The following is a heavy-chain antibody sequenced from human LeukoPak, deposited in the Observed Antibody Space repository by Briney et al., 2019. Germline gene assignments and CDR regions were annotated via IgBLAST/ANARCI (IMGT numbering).Heavy chain of an antibody. V-gene: IGHV3-30*02. D-gene: IGHD1-26*01. CDR3: AKVADYSSADAFDI. Sequence: PGGSLRLSCGASGFTFSSYGMHWVRQAPGKGPEWVAFIRDDGSNKYYADSVKGRFTISRDNSKNTLYLQMNSLRAEDTAEYNCAKVADYSSADAFDIWGQGAMVIVSS. CDR1: GFTFSSYG. CDR2: IRDDGSNK. J-gene: IGHJ3*02.